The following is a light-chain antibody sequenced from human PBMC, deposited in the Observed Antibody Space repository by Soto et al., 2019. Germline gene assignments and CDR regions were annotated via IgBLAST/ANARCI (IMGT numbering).Light chain of an antibody. Sequence: EIVMTQSPATLSVSPGERATLSCRASQSVRSNLAWYQQKPGQAPRLLIYGASTRATGIPARFSGSGSGTEFTLTISSLQSEDFAVYYCQQYNNWPTITFVGGTKVEIK. J-gene: IGKJ4*01. CDR2: GAS. CDR3: QQYNNWPTIT. V-gene: IGKV3-15*01. CDR1: QSVRSN.